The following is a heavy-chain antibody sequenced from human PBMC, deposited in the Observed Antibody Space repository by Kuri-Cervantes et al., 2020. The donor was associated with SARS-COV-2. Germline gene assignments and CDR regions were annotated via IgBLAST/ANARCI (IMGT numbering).Heavy chain of an antibody. CDR2: INHSGCT. Sequence: SETLSLTCAVYGGSFSGYYWSWIRQPPGNGLEWIGEINHSGCTNYNPSLKSRVTISVDTSKNQFSLKLSSVTAADTAVYYCARPGGFLDVWGKGTTVTVSS. CDR1: GGSFSGYY. CDR3: ARPGGFLDV. D-gene: IGHD4-23*01. V-gene: IGHV4-34*01. J-gene: IGHJ6*04.